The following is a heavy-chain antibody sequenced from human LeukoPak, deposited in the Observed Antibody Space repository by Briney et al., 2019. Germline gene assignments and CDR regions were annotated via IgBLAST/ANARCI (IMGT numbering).Heavy chain of an antibody. Sequence: GGSLRLSCVVSGFTFRSYAMGWVRQAPGKGLEWVSTLRTGGDRTYYADSVKGRFTISRDTSKNTLYVEMNSLRAEDTAIYYCVKEGGLYNSGGYFDYWGQGTLVTVSS. CDR2: LRTGGDRT. J-gene: IGHJ4*02. V-gene: IGHV3-23*01. D-gene: IGHD5-24*01. CDR3: VKEGGLYNSGGYFDY. CDR1: GFTFRSYA.